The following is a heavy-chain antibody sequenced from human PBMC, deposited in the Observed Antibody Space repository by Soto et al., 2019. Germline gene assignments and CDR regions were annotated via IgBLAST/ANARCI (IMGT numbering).Heavy chain of an antibody. CDR2: ISGSGGST. Sequence: GGSLRLSCAASGFTFSSYAMSWVRQAPGKGLEWVSAISGSGGSTYYADSVKGRFTISRDNSKNTLYRQMNSLRAEDTAVYYCAKERDGYSYGYWYFDYWGQGTLVTVSS. D-gene: IGHD5-18*01. V-gene: IGHV3-23*01. CDR1: GFTFSSYA. J-gene: IGHJ4*02. CDR3: AKERDGYSYGYWYFDY.